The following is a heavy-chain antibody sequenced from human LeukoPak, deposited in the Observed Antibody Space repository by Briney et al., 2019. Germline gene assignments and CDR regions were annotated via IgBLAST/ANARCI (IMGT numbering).Heavy chain of an antibody. V-gene: IGHV4-59*12. D-gene: IGHD3-10*01. CDR1: GGSISSYY. CDR2: IYYSGST. J-gene: IGHJ6*03. CDR3: ARGDRTMVRGAPRYYYYYMDV. Sequence: KASETLSLTCTVSGGSISSYYWSWIRQPPGKGLEWIGYIYYSGSTNYNPSLKSRVTISVDTSKNQFSLKLSSVTAADTAVYYCARGDRTMVRGAPRYYYYYMDVWGKGTTVTVSS.